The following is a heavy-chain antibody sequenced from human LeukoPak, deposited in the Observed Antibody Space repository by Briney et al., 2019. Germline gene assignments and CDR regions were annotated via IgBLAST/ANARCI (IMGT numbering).Heavy chain of an antibody. V-gene: IGHV3-7*01. Sequence: PGGSLRLSCAASGLTFTDFWMNWVRLAPGRGLEWLANIKPDGNGKYYVDSVMGLFAISRDNAKNEVYLETNSLRAEDTGVYYCSGRDSSRSPRAYWGQGTLVSVSS. CDR3: SGRDSSRSPRAY. J-gene: IGHJ4*02. CDR1: GLTFTDFW. CDR2: IKPDGNGK. D-gene: IGHD3-22*01.